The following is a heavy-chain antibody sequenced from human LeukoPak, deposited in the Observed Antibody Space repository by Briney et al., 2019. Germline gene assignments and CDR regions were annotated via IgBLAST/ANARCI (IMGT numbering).Heavy chain of an antibody. CDR2: ISSCSSYI. V-gene: IGHV3-21*04. D-gene: IGHD3-16*01. Sequence: GGSLRLSCAASGFTFSSYSMNWVRQAPGEGLEWVSSISSCSSYIYYADSVKGRFTISRDNSKNTLFLQMNSLRAEDTAVYYCAKYGGHPLPHYYLDYWGQGTQVTVSS. J-gene: IGHJ4*02. CDR1: GFTFSSYS. CDR3: AKYGGHPLPHYYLDY.